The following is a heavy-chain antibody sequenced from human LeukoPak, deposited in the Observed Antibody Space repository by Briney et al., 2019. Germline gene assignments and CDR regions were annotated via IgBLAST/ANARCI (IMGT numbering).Heavy chain of an antibody. CDR2: ISYDGSNI. V-gene: IGHV3-30-3*01. Sequence: PGRSLRLSCAASGFTFSSYAMHWVRQAPGKGLEWVAVISYDGSNIYYADSVKGRFTISRDNSKNTLYLQMNSLRAEDTAVYCCARACSGGSCYSTQDYWGQGTLVTVSS. J-gene: IGHJ4*02. CDR3: ARACSGGSCYSTQDY. CDR1: GFTFSSYA. D-gene: IGHD2-15*01.